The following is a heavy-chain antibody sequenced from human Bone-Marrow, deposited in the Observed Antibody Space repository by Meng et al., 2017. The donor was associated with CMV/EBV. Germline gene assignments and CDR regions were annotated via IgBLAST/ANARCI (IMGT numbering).Heavy chain of an antibody. CDR1: GFTFSSYS. CDR2: ISSSSSYI. J-gene: IGHJ3*02. V-gene: IGHV3-21*01. D-gene: IGHD3-3*01. Sequence: GESLKISCAASGFTFSSYSMNWVRQAPGKGLEWVSSISSSSSYIYYADSVKGRFTISRDNAKNSLYLQMTSLRAEDTAVYYCAGVTIFGVVSAFDIWGQGTMVTVSS. CDR3: AGVTIFGVVSAFDI.